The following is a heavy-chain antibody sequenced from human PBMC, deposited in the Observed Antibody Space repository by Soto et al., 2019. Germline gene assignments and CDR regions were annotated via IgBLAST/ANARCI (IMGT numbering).Heavy chain of an antibody. V-gene: IGHV4-34*01. D-gene: IGHD1-26*01. Sequence: SETLSLTCAVYGGSFSGYYWSWIRQPPGKGLECIGEINHSGSTNYNPSLKSRVTISVDTSKNQFSLKLSSVTAADTAVYYCARVDGGSYYFHYYYGMDVWGQGTTVTV. CDR1: GGSFSGYY. CDR3: ARVDGGSYYFHYYYGMDV. CDR2: INHSGST. J-gene: IGHJ6*02.